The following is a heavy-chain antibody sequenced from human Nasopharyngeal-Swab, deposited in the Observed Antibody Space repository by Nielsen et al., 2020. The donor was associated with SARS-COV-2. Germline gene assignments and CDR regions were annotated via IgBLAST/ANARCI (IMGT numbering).Heavy chain of an antibody. CDR2: INAGNGNT. J-gene: IGHJ5*02. V-gene: IGHV1-3*01. CDR3: ARDTGDCSGGSCYPGRFDP. Sequence: WVRQAPGQRLEWMGWINAGNGNTKYSQKFQGRVTITRDTSASTAYMELSSLRSEDTAVYYCARDTGDCSGGSCYPGRFDPWGQGTLVTVPS. D-gene: IGHD2-15*01.